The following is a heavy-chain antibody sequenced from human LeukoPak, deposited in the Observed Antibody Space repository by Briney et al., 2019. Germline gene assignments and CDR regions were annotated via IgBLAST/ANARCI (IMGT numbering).Heavy chain of an antibody. J-gene: IGHJ6*03. CDR1: GYTFTRYD. D-gene: IGHD3-10*02. CDR2: MNPNSGNT. CDR3: ARASVHYYMDV. Sequence: ASVKVSCKASGYTFTRYDINWVRQATGQGLEWMGWMNPNSGNTGYTQKFQGRVTMTRNTSISTAYMELSSLRSEDTAVYYCARASVHYYMDVWGKGTTVTVSS. V-gene: IGHV1-8*01.